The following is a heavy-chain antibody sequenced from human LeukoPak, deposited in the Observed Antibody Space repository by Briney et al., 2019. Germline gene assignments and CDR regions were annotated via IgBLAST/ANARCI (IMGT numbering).Heavy chain of an antibody. Sequence: SETLSLTCTVSGGPISSSSYYWGWIRQPPGKGLEWIGSIYYSGSTYYNPSLKSRVTISVDTSKNQFSLKLSSVTAADTAVYYCARDPYYYDSSAYHQAFDIWGQGTMVTVSS. CDR2: IYYSGST. D-gene: IGHD3-22*01. V-gene: IGHV4-39*07. J-gene: IGHJ3*02. CDR3: ARDPYYYDSSAYHQAFDI. CDR1: GGPISSSSYY.